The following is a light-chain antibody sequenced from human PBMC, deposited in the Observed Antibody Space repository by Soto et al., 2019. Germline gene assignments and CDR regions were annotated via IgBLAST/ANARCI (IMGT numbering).Light chain of an antibody. J-gene: IGKJ1*01. CDR2: AAS. Sequence: DIQMTQSPSSLSASVGDRVTITCRASQSISSYLNWYQQKPGKAPKLLIYAASSLQSGVQSRFSGSGSGTEFTLTIRSLQPDDFATYYCKQYNSYSGTFGQGTKVDIK. V-gene: IGKV1-39*01. CDR3: KQYNSYSGT. CDR1: QSISSY.